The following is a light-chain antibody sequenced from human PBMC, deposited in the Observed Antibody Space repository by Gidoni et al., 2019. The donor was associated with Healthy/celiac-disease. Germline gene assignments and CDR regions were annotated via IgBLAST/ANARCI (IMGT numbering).Light chain of an antibody. CDR1: QSISSY. CDR2: AAS. J-gene: IGKJ1*01. CDR3: QQSYSTPPWT. Sequence: DIQMTPSPSSLSASVGDRVTITCRASQSISSYLNWYQQKPGKAPKLLIYAASSLQSGVPSRFSGSGSGTDFTLTSSSLQPEDFATYYCQQSYSTPPWTFGQGTKVEIK. V-gene: IGKV1-39*01.